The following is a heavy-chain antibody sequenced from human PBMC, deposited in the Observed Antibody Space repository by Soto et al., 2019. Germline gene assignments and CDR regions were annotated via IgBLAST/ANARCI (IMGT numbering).Heavy chain of an antibody. CDR2: IYPSDSDT. Sequence: PGEYLKIPCQCSGYSFTDSWVGWVRQMPGKGLEWVGSIYPSDSDTRYSPAFQGPVTISADKSIRTAYLQWSSLKSSDTATYYCATIHHSTSSYYDHNFGLDVLGQGTTVTVSS. V-gene: IGHV5-51*01. CDR3: ATIHHSTSSYYDHNFGLDV. D-gene: IGHD3-3*01. J-gene: IGHJ6*02. CDR1: GYSFTDSW.